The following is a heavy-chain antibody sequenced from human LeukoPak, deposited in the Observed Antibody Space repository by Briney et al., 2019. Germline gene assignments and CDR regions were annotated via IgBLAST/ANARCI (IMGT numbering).Heavy chain of an antibody. V-gene: IGHV1-69*05. CDR1: GGTFSSYA. J-gene: IGHJ4*02. Sequence: GASVKVSCKASGGTFSSYAISWVRQAPGQGLEWMGGIIPIFGTANYAQKFQGRVTITTDESTSTAYMELSSLRSEDTAVYHCARGYSRYCSGGSCPRALDYWGQGTLVTVSS. D-gene: IGHD2-15*01. CDR3: ARGYSRYCSGGSCPRALDY. CDR2: IIPIFGTA.